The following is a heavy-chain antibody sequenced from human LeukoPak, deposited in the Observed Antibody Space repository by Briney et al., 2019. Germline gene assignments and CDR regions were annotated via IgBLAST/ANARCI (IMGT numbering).Heavy chain of an antibody. CDR1: GGSISSGGYY. D-gene: IGHD2-2*02. Sequence: PSETLSLTCTVSGGSISSGGYYWSWIRQHPGKGLEWIGYIYYSGSTYYNPSLKSRVTISVDTSKNQFSLKLSSVTAADTAVYYCARGPVDSTIVVVPAALHLPFDYWGQGTLVTVSS. CDR3: ARGPVDSTIVVVPAALHLPFDY. J-gene: IGHJ4*02. CDR2: IYYSGST. V-gene: IGHV4-31*03.